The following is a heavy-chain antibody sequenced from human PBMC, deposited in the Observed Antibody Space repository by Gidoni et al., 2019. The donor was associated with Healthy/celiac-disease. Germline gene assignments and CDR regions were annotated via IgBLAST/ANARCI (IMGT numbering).Heavy chain of an antibody. CDR1: GYTFTGYY. D-gene: IGHD4-17*01. Sequence: QVQLVQSGAEVKKPGASVKVSCKASGYTFTGYYMHWVRQAPGQGLEWMGRINPNSGGTNYAQKFQGRVTMTSDTSISTAYMELSRLRSDDTAVYYCARDYGDSYYYYGMDVWGQGTTVTVSS. J-gene: IGHJ6*02. V-gene: IGHV1-2*06. CDR2: INPNSGGT. CDR3: ARDYGDSYYYYGMDV.